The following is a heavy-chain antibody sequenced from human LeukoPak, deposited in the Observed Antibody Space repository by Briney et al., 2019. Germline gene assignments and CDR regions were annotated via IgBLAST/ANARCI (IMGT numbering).Heavy chain of an antibody. J-gene: IGHJ4*02. CDR1: GFTFSSYG. V-gene: IGHV3-30*19. CDR2: ISYDGSYI. CDR3: AGQGYSSGWYWALDY. D-gene: IGHD6-19*01. Sequence: GGSLRLSCAASGFTFSSYGMHWVRQAPGKGLEWVAVISYDGSYICYADSVKDRFTISRDDSKNTLYLQMDSLRAEDTAAYYCAGQGYSSGWYWALDYWGQGTLVTVSS.